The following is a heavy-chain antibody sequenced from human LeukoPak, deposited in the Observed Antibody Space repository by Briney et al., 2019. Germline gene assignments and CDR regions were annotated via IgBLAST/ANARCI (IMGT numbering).Heavy chain of an antibody. CDR1: GASISITTYY. CDR3: ARHTYCYDGSAYCYFFDY. J-gene: IGHJ4*02. D-gene: IGHD3-22*01. Sequence: SETLSLTCSVSGASISITTYYWGWIRQPPGKGLEWIGSIYYTGTPYYSPSLHSRINTSVDTSKNQFSLKLSSVTAADTALYYCARHTYCYDGSAYCYFFDYWGQGTLVTVSS. CDR2: IYYTGTP. V-gene: IGHV4-39*01.